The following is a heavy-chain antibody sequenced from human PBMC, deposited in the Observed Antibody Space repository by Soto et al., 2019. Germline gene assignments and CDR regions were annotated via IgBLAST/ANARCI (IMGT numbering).Heavy chain of an antibody. CDR1: GGSISSSSYY. Sequence: SETLSLTCTVSGGSISSSSYYWGWIRQPPGKGLEWIGSIYYSGSTYYNPSLKSRVTITRDTSASTAYMELSSLRSEDTAVYYCARDLRRDNIGYFAYWGQGTLVTVSS. V-gene: IGHV4-39*02. J-gene: IGHJ4*02. CDR3: ARDLRRDNIGYFAY. D-gene: IGHD3-22*01. CDR2: IYYSGST.